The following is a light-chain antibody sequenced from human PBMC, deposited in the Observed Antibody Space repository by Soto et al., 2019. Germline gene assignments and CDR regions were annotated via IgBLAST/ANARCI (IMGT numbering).Light chain of an antibody. Sequence: EIVLTQSPATLSLSPGERATLSCRAGQSLNIYLAWYQQKPGQAPRLLIYDASIRATGMPARFSGSGSGTDFTLTISSLEPEDFAVYYCQQRYSWPLTFGGGTKVEIK. V-gene: IGKV3-11*01. CDR2: DAS. CDR3: QQRYSWPLT. J-gene: IGKJ4*01. CDR1: QSLNIY.